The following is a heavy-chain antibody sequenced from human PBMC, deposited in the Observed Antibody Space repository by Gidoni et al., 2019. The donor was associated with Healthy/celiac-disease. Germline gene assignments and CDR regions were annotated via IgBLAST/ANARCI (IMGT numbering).Heavy chain of an antibody. V-gene: IGHV4-34*01. Sequence: QVQLQQWGAGLLKPSETLSLTCAVYGGSFSGYYWGWIRQPPGKGLEWIGEINHSGSTNYNPSLKSRVTISVDTSKNQFSLKLSSVTAADTAVYYCARGLVTMVRGVSGWFDPWGQGTLVTVSS. D-gene: IGHD3-10*01. CDR3: ARGLVTMVRGVSGWFDP. J-gene: IGHJ5*02. CDR2: INHSGST. CDR1: GGSFSGYY.